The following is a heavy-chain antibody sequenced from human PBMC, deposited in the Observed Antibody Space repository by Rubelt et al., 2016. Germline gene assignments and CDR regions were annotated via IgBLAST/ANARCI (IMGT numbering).Heavy chain of an antibody. Sequence: SDGSSTSYADSVKGRFTISRDNAKNSLYLQMNSLRAEDTALYYCAKDNREAGTHNWFDPWGQGTLVTVSS. D-gene: IGHD6-19*01. J-gene: IGHJ5*02. CDR3: AKDNREAGTHNWFDP. V-gene: IGHV3-74*01. CDR2: SDGSST.